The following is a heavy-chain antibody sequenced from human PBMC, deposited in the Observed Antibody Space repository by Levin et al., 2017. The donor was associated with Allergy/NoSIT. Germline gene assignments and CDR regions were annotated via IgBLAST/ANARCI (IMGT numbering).Heavy chain of an antibody. CDR2: MSFDGNIK. CDR1: GFTFSSSH. CDR3: AREGGSSGSAGYFDY. J-gene: IGHJ4*02. D-gene: IGHD6-19*01. Sequence: QPGGSLRLSCAASGFTFSSSHMHWVRQVPGKGLEWLAVMSFDGNIKGYAESLKGRFTVSRDNSENTLYMQMNSLRTEDTAVYYCAREGGSSGSAGYFDYWGQGTLVTVSS. V-gene: IGHV3-30-3*01.